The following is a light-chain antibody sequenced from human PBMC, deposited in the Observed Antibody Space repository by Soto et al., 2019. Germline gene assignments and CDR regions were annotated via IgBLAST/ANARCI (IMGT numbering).Light chain of an antibody. Sequence: DIQMTQSPSALSASVGDRVTITCRASQSISRYLNWYQQKPGTAPEPLIYAASSLQSGVPSRFSGSGSGTDFTRNISNLQAEDFETYFCQQTYITLFTFGPGTKVEIK. J-gene: IGKJ3*01. CDR2: AAS. CDR1: QSISRY. CDR3: QQTYITLFT. V-gene: IGKV1-39*01.